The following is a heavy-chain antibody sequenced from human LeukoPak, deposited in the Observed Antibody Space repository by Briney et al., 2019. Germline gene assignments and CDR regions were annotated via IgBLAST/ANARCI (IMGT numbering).Heavy chain of an antibody. D-gene: IGHD3-3*01. CDR2: ISGSGGST. CDR3: ARDRSYDFWSGYSTPDY. CDR1: GFTFSSYA. V-gene: IGHV3-23*01. J-gene: IGHJ4*02. Sequence: GSLRLSCAASGFTFSSYAMSWVRQAPGKGLEWVSAISGSGGSTYYADSVKGRFTISRDNSKNTLDLQMNSLRAEDTAVYYCARDRSYDFWSGYSTPDYWGRGTLVTVSS.